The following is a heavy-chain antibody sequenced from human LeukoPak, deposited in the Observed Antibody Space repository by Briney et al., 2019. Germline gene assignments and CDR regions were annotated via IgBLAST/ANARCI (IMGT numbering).Heavy chain of an antibody. V-gene: IGHV3-21*05. J-gene: IGHJ4*02. CDR2: ISSSSSYI. D-gene: IGHD5-12*01. Sequence: GGSLRLSCAASGFTFSSYRMNWVRQAPGRGLEWVSYISSSSSYIYYADSVKGRFTISRDNAKNSLYLQMNSLRAEDTAVYYCASFSGYDYGGFDYWGQGTLVTVSS. CDR1: GFTFSSYR. CDR3: ASFSGYDYGGFDY.